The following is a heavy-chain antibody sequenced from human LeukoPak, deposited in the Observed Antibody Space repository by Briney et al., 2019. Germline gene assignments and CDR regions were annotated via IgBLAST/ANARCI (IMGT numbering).Heavy chain of an antibody. Sequence: PSETLSLTCAVYGGSFSGYYWSWIRQPPGKGLEWIGEINHSGSTNYNPSLKSRVTISVDTSKNQFSLKLSSVTAADTAVYYCARSRDGYNYEYYFDYWGQGTLVTVSS. D-gene: IGHD5-24*01. CDR3: ARSRDGYNYEYYFDY. CDR2: INHSGST. CDR1: GGSFSGYY. J-gene: IGHJ4*02. V-gene: IGHV4-34*01.